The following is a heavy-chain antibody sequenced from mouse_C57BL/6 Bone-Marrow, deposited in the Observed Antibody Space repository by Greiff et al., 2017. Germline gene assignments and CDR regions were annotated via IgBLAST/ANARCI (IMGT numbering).Heavy chain of an antibody. V-gene: IGHV2-2*01. J-gene: IGHJ1*03. CDR3: ARNLGNSYCYFGV. Sequence: QVQLKQSGPGLVQPSQSLSITCTVSGFSLTSYGVHWVRQSPGKGLEWLGGIWSGGSTDYNAAFISRLSISKDNTKGQVFFKMNSLQADDTAIYYCARNLGNSYCYFGVWGTGTTVTVSS. D-gene: IGHD2-1*01. CDR2: IWSGGST. CDR1: GFSLTSYG.